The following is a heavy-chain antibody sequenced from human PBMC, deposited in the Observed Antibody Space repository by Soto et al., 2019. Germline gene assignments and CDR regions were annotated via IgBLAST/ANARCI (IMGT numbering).Heavy chain of an antibody. CDR3: VRENEMAGATSAFEY. CDR1: GFTFSGFD. D-gene: IGHD1-26*01. V-gene: IGHV3-13*01. Sequence: GSLILSCEASGFTFSGFDMHWVRQPTGKGLEWVSTIGTAGDTYYAVSVKGRFTISRDNARNSLYLQMDSLRVEDTAVYYCVRENEMAGATSAFEYWGQGTQVTVYS. J-gene: IGHJ4*02. CDR2: IGTAGDT.